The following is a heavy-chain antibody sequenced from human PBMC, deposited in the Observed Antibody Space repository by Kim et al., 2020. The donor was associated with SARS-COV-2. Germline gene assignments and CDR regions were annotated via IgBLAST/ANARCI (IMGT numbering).Heavy chain of an antibody. D-gene: IGHD6-13*01. J-gene: IGHJ4*02. CDR3: ARAEGSTWFYFDY. CDR2: IFDIGTT. CDR1: GDSIHYYS. V-gene: IGHV4-59*13. Sequence: SETLSLTCTVSGDSIHYYSWNWIRQSPGKGLEWIGYIFDIGTTNYSPSLQSRVSMSVDTSKKQFSLKLNSVTAADTAIYFCARAEGSTWFYFDYWGPGLLVTVSS.